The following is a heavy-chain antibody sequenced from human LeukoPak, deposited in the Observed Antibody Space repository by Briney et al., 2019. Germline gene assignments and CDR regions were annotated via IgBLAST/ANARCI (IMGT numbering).Heavy chain of an antibody. D-gene: IGHD6-19*01. CDR1: GFSFSLYA. CDR2: IIETGASP. Sequence: GGSLTHSCAASGFSFSLYAMNWVRQAPGKGLEWVSTIIETGASPYYADSVRGRFTVSRDSSKNMFYLQMNSLRAVDTAINYCARRGAGSGGLDYWGQGTLVTVSS. J-gene: IGHJ4*02. CDR3: ARRGAGSGGLDY. V-gene: IGHV3-23*01.